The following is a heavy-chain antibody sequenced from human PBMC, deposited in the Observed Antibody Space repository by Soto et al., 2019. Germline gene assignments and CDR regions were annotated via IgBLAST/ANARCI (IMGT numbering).Heavy chain of an antibody. Sequence: GGSLRLSCAASRFTFSNCPMNWVHQAPGKGLEWVSSISPNGANTYYADSVKGRFTISRDNSKNTLYLQMNSLRVEDAAVYFCAKIPQADLTDVWGQGTLVTVSS. D-gene: IGHD7-27*01. J-gene: IGHJ4*02. CDR2: ISPNGANT. V-gene: IGHV3-23*01. CDR3: AKIPQADLTDV. CDR1: RFTFSNCP.